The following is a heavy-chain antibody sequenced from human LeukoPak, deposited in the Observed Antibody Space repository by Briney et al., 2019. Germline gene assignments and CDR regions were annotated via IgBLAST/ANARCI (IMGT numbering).Heavy chain of an antibody. CDR1: GGTFSSYA. Sequence: SVKVSCKASGGTFSSYAISWVRQAPGQGLEWMGGIIPIFGTANYAQKFQGRVTITADESTSTAYMELSSLRSEDTAVYYCAIDQPLGELLSYNWFDPWGQGTLVTVSS. J-gene: IGHJ5*02. V-gene: IGHV1-69*13. CDR3: AIDQPLGELLSYNWFDP. D-gene: IGHD3-10*01. CDR2: IIPIFGTA.